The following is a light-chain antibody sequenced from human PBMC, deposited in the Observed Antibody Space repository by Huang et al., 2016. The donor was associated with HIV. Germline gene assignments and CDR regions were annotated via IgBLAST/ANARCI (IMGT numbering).Light chain of an antibody. CDR2: SAS. CDR1: QSVKSN. J-gene: IGKJ1*01. CDR3: QQYNDWPPWT. Sequence: EIVMTQSPATLSVSPGERATLSCRASQSVKSNLAWYQQKPGQAPRLLIYSASTRATGIPARCSGSGSGTEFTLTISSLQSEDCAVYYCQQYNDWPPWTFGQGTKVEIK. V-gene: IGKV3-15*01.